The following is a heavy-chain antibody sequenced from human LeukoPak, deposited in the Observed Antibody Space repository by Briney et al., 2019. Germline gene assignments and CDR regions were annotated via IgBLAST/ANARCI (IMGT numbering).Heavy chain of an antibody. J-gene: IGHJ5*02. V-gene: IGHV1-2*02. Sequence: VASVKVSCKTSGYTFTGYYMHWVRQAPGQGLEWMGWINPNSGGTNYAQKFQDRVTMTGDTSISTAYMELSRLTSDDTAVYYCARAPMIVVVFPPRLDAWGQGALLTVSS. CDR2: INPNSGGT. D-gene: IGHD3-22*01. CDR1: GYTFTGYY. CDR3: ARAPMIVVVFPPRLDA.